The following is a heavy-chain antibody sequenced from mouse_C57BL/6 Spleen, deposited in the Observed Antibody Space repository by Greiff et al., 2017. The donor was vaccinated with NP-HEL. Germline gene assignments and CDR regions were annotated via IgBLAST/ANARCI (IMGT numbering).Heavy chain of an antibody. V-gene: IGHV1-76*01. CDR3: AREGVYDGYYPYAMDY. CDR1: GYTFTDYY. CDR2: IYPGSGNT. Sequence: VQLQQSGAELVRPGASVKLSCKASGYTFTDYYINWVKQRPGQGLEWIARIYPGSGNTYYNEKFKGKATLTAEKSSSTAYMQLSSLTSEDSAVYFCAREGVYDGYYPYAMDYWGQGTSVTVSS. J-gene: IGHJ4*01. D-gene: IGHD2-3*01.